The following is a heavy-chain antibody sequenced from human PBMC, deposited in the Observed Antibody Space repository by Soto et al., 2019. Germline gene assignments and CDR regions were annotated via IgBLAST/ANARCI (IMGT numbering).Heavy chain of an antibody. CDR1: GFTFRNYD. J-gene: IGHJ6*02. CDR2: ISAAGDP. V-gene: IGHV3-13*05. CDR3: ARTGRDFYGLDV. Sequence: EVQLVESGGGLVQPGGSLRLSCEASGFTFRNYDMHWVRQGTGKGLEWVSGISAAGDPDYADSVEGRFTISRENAQNSFFLQMNSLRVGDTAVYYCARTGRDFYGLDVWGPGTLVSVSS. D-gene: IGHD1-1*01.